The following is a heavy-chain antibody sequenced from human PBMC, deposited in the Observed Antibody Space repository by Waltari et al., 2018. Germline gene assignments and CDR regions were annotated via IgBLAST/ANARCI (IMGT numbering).Heavy chain of an antibody. CDR2: ISGSDHYT. V-gene: IGHV3-23*01. CDR3: AKNRESTINYFDY. D-gene: IGHD1-1*01. Sequence: QLLESGGGLVQPGGSLRLSCAASGFTFSSYAMSWVRPAPGKGLEWVSTISGSDHYTYYADSVKGRFTISRDNSKNTLYLQMNSLRAEDTAVYYCAKNRESTINYFDYWGQGTLVTVSS. CDR1: GFTFSSYA. J-gene: IGHJ4*02.